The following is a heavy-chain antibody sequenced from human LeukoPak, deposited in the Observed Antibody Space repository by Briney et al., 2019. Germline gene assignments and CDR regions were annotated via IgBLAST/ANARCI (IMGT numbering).Heavy chain of an antibody. D-gene: IGHD6-19*01. CDR1: GFTFSSYA. CDR3: AKSQGSSGWYNYYYGMDV. Sequence: GGSLRLSCAASGFTFSSYAMSWVRQAPGKGLEWVSAISGSGGSTYYADSVKGRFTISRDNSKSTLYLQMNSLRAEDTAVYYCAKSQGSSGWYNYYYGMDVWGQGTTVTVSS. V-gene: IGHV3-23*01. CDR2: ISGSGGST. J-gene: IGHJ6*02.